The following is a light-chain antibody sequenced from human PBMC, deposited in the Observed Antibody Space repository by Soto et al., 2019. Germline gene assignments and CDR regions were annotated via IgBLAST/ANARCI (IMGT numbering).Light chain of an antibody. V-gene: IGKV1-9*01. CDR3: QQLNSFPIP. CDR2: GAS. CDR1: QGISSF. Sequence: IQLTQSPSSLSASVGDRVTITCRASQGISSFLAWYQQKPGKAPKLLIYGASTLQSGVPSRFSGSGSGTDFTLTIGSLQPEDFATYVCQQLNSFPIPFGPGTKVDIK. J-gene: IGKJ3*01.